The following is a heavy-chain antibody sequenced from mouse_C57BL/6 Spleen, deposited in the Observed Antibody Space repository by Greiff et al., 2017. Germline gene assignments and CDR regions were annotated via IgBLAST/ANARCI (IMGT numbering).Heavy chain of an antibody. J-gene: IGHJ4*01. CDR2: ISSGGSYT. D-gene: IGHD1-1*01. CDR1: GFTFSSYG. Sequence: EVHLVESGGDLVKPGGSLKLSCAASGFTFSSYGMSWVRQTPDKRLEWVATISSGGSYTYYPDSVKGRFTISRDNAKNTLYLQMSSLKSEDTAMYYCARDTTYYAMDYWGQGTSVTVSS. CDR3: ARDTTYYAMDY. V-gene: IGHV5-6*01.